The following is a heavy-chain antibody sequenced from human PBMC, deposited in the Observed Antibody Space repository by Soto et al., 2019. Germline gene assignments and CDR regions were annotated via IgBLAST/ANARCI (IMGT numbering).Heavy chain of an antibody. V-gene: IGHV1-18*01. Sequence: QVQLEQSGAEVKKPGASVKVSCKASGYSFNTYGISWVRQAPGQGLEWMGWISAYNGNTNYAQKLQGRVTMTTDTSTSTAYMELRSLRSDDTAVYYCARGLHPSSPLYGMDVWGQGTTVTVSS. CDR1: GYSFNTYG. J-gene: IGHJ6*02. CDR2: ISAYNGNT. CDR3: ARGLHPSSPLYGMDV.